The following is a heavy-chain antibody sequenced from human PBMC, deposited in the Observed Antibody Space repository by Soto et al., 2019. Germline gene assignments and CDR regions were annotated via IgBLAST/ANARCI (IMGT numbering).Heavy chain of an antibody. CDR2: VYYSGGA. J-gene: IGHJ4*02. CDR3: GRVVEGATRHTDLDS. Sequence: SETLSLTCTVSGVSMHNSHSFWGWIRQPPGKGLEFIGNVYYSGGAHYNPSLKSRVAISVDTANNQVSLKMSSVTAADTAVYYCGRVVEGATRHTDLDSWGQGTLVTVSS. D-gene: IGHD2-21*01. V-gene: IGHV4-39*01. CDR1: GVSMHNSHSF.